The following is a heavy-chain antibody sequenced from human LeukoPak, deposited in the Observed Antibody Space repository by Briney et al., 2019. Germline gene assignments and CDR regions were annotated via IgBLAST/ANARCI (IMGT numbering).Heavy chain of an antibody. Sequence: GGSLRLSCAASGFTFTTYAINWVHQAPGKGRGWVSGISGGGDKTYYADSVNGRFTLSRDNSKSTLSLQMSRLRAEDTDLYYCAKDLALGGTGGGFDVWGQGTRVAVSS. V-gene: IGHV3-23*01. D-gene: IGHD6-19*01. J-gene: IGHJ3*01. CDR3: AKDLALGGTGGGFDV. CDR1: GFTFTTYA. CDR2: ISGGGDKT.